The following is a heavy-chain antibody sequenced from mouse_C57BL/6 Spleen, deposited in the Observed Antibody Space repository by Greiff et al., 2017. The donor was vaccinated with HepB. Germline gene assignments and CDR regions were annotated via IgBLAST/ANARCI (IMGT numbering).Heavy chain of an antibody. D-gene: IGHD4-1*01. Sequence: EVMLVESGPGMVKPSQSLSLTCTVTGYSITSGYDWHWIRHFPGNKLEWMGYISYSGSTNYNPSLKSRISITHDTSKNHFFLKLNSVTTEDTATYYCARESELGQRAWFAYWGQGTLVTVSA. CDR3: ARESELGQRAWFAY. J-gene: IGHJ3*01. CDR1: GYSITSGYD. CDR2: ISYSGST. V-gene: IGHV3-1*01.